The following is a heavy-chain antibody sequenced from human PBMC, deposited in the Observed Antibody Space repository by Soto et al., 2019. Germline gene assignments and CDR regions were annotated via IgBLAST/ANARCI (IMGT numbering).Heavy chain of an antibody. J-gene: IGHJ4*02. CDR1: CYSIISGYY. V-gene: IGHV4-38-2*01. CDR3: ARNYYGSGHFYFDY. CDR2: IYHSGST. Sequence: SETLSLTCAFSCYSIISGYYWGWIRQPPGKGLEWIGSIYHSGSTYYNPSLKSRVTISVDTSKNQFSLKLSSVTAADTAVYYCARNYYGSGHFYFDYWGQGTLVTVSS. D-gene: IGHD3-10*01.